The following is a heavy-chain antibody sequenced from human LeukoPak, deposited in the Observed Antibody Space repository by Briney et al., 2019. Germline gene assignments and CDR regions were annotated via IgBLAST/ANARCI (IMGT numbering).Heavy chain of an antibody. D-gene: IGHD2-2*01. Sequence: SETLSLTCSVSHGSISSYYWNWIRQSPGKGLEWIGYVYFNGDTKYSPPLESRVTRSVATPNNKFPLRLNSVTAADSAVYYCARTVYCSSANCYPLDPWGQGTLVTVSS. CDR3: ARTVYCSSANCYPLDP. J-gene: IGHJ5*02. CDR2: VYFNGDT. CDR1: HGSISSYY. V-gene: IGHV4-59*01.